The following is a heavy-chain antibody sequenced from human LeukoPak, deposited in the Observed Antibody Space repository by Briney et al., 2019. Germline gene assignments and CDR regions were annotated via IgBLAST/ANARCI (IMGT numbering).Heavy chain of an antibody. V-gene: IGHV4-59*12. J-gene: IGHJ4*02. Sequence: SETLSLTCTVSDGSISSYYWSWIRQPPGKGLEWIGYTYYSGSTNYNPSLKSRVTMSVDTSKNQYSLKLSSVTAADTAVYYCARSSSTSSFDYWGQGTLVTVSS. D-gene: IGHD2-2*01. CDR2: TYYSGST. CDR3: ARSSSTSSFDY. CDR1: DGSISSYY.